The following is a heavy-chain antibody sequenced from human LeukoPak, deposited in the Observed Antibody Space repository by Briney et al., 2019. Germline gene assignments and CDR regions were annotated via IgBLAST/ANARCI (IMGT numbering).Heavy chain of an antibody. V-gene: IGHV3-23*01. CDR1: GFTFSSYA. J-gene: IGHJ4*02. D-gene: IGHD6-13*01. CDR2: ISGSGGST. CDR3: AKAPIAALNYYFDY. Sequence: QPGGSLRLSCAAYGFTFSSYAMSWVRQAPGKGREWVSAISGSGGSTYYADSVKGRFTISRDNSKNTLYLQMNSLRAEDTAVYYCAKAPIAALNYYFDYWGQGTLVTVSS.